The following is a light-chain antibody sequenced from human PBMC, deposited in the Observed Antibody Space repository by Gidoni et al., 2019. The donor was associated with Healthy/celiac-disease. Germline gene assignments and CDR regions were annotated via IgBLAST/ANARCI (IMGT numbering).Light chain of an antibody. CDR3: QQRSNWPVT. Sequence: IALLQSPATLSLSPGDRATLSCSASQSVSSYLDWYQQKPGQAPSLLIDDASNRATGIPARFSGSGSGTDFTLTSSSLEPEDFAVYYCQQRSNWPVTFGQGTKLEIK. CDR1: QSVSSY. CDR2: DAS. V-gene: IGKV3-11*01. J-gene: IGKJ2*01.